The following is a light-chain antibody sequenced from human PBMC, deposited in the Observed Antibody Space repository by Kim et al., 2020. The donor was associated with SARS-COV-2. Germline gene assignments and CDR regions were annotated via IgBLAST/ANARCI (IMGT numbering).Light chain of an antibody. V-gene: IGLV1-40*01. CDR1: TSNIGAGYG. CDR3: QSYDSSLSGSV. Sequence: QRGTNACTGSTSNIGAGYGVHWYQQLPGTAPKLLIYGNSNRPSGVPDRFSGSKSGTSASLAITGLQAEDEADYYCQSYDSSLSGSVFGGGTQLTVL. CDR2: GNS. J-gene: IGLJ2*01.